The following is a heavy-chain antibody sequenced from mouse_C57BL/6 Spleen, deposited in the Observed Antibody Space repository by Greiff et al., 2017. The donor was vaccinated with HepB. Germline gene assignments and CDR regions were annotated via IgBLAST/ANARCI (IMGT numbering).Heavy chain of an antibody. CDR2: IDPENGDT. CDR3: TTYTMGRGY. D-gene: IGHD2-14*01. V-gene: IGHV14-4*01. J-gene: IGHJ2*01. Sequence: VQLQQSGAELVRPGASVKLSCTASGFNIKDDYMHWVKQRPEQGLEWIGWIDPENGDTEYASKFQGKAPITADTSSNTAYLQLSSLTSEDTAVYYCTTYTMGRGYWGQGTTLTVSS. CDR1: GFNIKDDY.